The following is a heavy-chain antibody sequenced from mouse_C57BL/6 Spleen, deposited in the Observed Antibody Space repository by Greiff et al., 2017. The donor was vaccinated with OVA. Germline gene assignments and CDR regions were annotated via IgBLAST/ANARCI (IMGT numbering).Heavy chain of an antibody. CDR3: ERHEGAHYCRSPSCWFAY. CDR1: GYTFTEYT. J-gene: IGHJ3*01. V-gene: IGHV1-62-2*01. Sequence: VKLMESGAELVKPGASVKLSCKASGYTFTEYTIHWVKQRSGQGLEWIGWFYPGSGSIKYNEKFKDKATLTAAKSSSTVYMELSRLTSEDTAVYFWERHEGAHYCRSPSCWFAYWGQGTLVTVSA. CDR2: FYPGSGSI. D-gene: IGHD1-1*01.